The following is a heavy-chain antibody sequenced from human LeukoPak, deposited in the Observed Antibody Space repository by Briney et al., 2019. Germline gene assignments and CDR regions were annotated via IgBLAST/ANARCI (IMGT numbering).Heavy chain of an antibody. D-gene: IGHD3-3*01. CDR1: GGTFSSYA. Sequence: SVKVSCKASGGTFSSYAISWVRQAPGQGLEWMGGIIPIFGTANYTQKFQGRVTITADESTSTAYMELSSLRSEDTAVYYCASGTIFGVVILPTRFDYWGQGTLVTVSS. J-gene: IGHJ4*02. V-gene: IGHV1-69*13. CDR2: IIPIFGTA. CDR3: ASGTIFGVVILPTRFDY.